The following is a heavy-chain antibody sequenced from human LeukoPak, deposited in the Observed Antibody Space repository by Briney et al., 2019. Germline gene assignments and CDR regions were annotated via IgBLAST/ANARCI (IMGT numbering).Heavy chain of an antibody. D-gene: IGHD3-22*01. Sequence: GASVKVSCKASGGTFSSYAVSWVRLTPGQGLEWLGGIIPVFGTTTYAQKFQAKVTMTADKSTNTAYLEISSLTSDDTAVYYCARCSPGDSSNFYAVLQCWGQGTQVTVST. CDR3: ARCSPGDSSNFYAVLQC. CDR2: IIPVFGTT. V-gene: IGHV1-69*06. CDR1: GGTFSSYA. J-gene: IGHJ4*02.